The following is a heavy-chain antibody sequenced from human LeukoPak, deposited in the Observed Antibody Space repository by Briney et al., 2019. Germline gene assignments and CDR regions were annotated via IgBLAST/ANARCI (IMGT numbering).Heavy chain of an antibody. CDR3: ARFPSSVSWHPVDY. V-gene: IGHV3-66*01. CDR2: LYAGGNT. D-gene: IGHD3-22*01. Sequence: AGTLRFYRVATACSVSSNYMRWVRQVTGKGLEWVSLLYAGGNTYYADSVKGRFTTSRDNSKNTLYLQMNSLRAEDTAVYYCARFPSSVSWHPVDYWGQGTLVTVSS. J-gene: IGHJ4*02. CDR1: ACSVSSNY.